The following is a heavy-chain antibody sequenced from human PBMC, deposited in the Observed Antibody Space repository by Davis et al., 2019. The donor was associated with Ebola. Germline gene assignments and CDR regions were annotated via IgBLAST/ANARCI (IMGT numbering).Heavy chain of an antibody. Sequence: PSETLSLTCTVSGGSVSSGSYYWSWIRQPPGKGLEWIGYIYYSGSTNYNPSLKSRVTISVDTSKNQFSLKLSSVTAADTAVYYCARDGVGAGRGSFDYWGQGTLVTVSS. CDR3: ARDGVGAGRGSFDY. D-gene: IGHD1-26*01. CDR1: GGSVSSGSYY. V-gene: IGHV4-61*01. J-gene: IGHJ4*02. CDR2: IYYSGST.